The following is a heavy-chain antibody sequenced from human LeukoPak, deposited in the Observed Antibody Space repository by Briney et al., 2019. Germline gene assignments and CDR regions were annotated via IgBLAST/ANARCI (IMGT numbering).Heavy chain of an antibody. J-gene: IGHJ1*01. D-gene: IGHD4-17*01. CDR3: ARGHDYGVAWFQD. CDR2: INHSGST. Sequence: SETLSLTCAVYGGSFSGYYWSWIRQPPGKGLEWIGEINHSGSTNYNPSLKSRVTISVDTSKNQFSLKLSSVTAADTAVYYCARGHDYGVAWFQDWGQGTGVTVSS. CDR1: GGSFSGYY. V-gene: IGHV4-34*01.